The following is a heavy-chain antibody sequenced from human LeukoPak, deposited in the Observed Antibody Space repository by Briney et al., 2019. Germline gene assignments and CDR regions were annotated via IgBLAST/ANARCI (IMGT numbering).Heavy chain of an antibody. J-gene: IGHJ6*03. CDR2: IKTDQSDT. D-gene: IGHD4-11*01. V-gene: IGHV3-74*03. CDR3: ARGDDYINPWFYHYMDV. CDR1: GFSFSHYW. Sequence: GGSLRLSCASSGFSFSHYWMYWVRQAPGKGLVLVSRIKTDQSDTTYADPVRGRFTISRDNAKNTLYLQMDSLRAEDTAVYYCARGDDYINPWFYHYMDVWGKGTTVSVSS.